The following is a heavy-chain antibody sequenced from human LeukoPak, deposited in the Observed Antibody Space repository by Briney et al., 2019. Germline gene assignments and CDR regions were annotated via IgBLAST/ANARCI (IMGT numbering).Heavy chain of an antibody. D-gene: IGHD3-10*01. V-gene: IGHV3-23*01. Sequence: PGGSLRLSYVGSGFTFSNYAMSWVRQAPGKGLEWVSGINANGDSTYYADSVKGRSTISRDNAKNTLYLQMHSLRGEDTAAYYCAKRSLGWGQGTLVTVSS. CDR2: INANGDST. J-gene: IGHJ4*02. CDR1: GFTFSNYA. CDR3: AKRSLG.